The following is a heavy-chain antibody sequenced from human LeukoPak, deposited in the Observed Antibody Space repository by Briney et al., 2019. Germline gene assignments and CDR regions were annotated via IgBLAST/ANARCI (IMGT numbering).Heavy chain of an antibody. CDR2: VNPNSGDT. V-gene: IGHV1-2*02. CDR1: GYTFTGYY. CDR3: ARASGSYWWFDS. D-gene: IGHD1-26*01. J-gene: IGHJ5*01. Sequence: ASVKVSCKASGYTFTGYYLHWVRQAPGQGLEWMGCVNPNSGDTNYAQRFQGSVTMTRDTSISTVYMELSRLRSDDTAVYYCARASGSYWWFDSWGQGTLVTVSS.